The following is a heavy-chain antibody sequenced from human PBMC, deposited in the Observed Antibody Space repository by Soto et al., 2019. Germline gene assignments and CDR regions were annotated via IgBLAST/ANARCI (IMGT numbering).Heavy chain of an antibody. CDR1: GGTFSSYA. D-gene: IGHD2-2*01. CDR2: IIPISGTA. V-gene: IGHV1-69*01. CDR3: AREQGSSTSLEIYYYYYYGMDV. Sequence: QVQLVQSGAEVKKPGSSVKVSCKASGGTFSSYAISWVRQAPGQGLEWMGGIIPISGTANYAQKFQGRVTITADESTSTAYLELSSLRSEDTAVYYCAREQGSSTSLEIYYYYYYGMDVWGQGTTFPVSS. J-gene: IGHJ6*02.